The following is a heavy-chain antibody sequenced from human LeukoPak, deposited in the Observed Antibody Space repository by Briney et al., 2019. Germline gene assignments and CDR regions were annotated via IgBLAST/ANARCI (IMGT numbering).Heavy chain of an antibody. V-gene: IGHV1-2*02. Sequence: ASVKVSCKASGYTFTSYGISWVRQAPGQGLEWMGWINPNSGGTNYAQKFQGRVTMTRDTSISTAYMELSRLRSDDTAVYYCARDRGRAAAGSEGYWGQGTLVTVSS. CDR3: ARDRGRAAAGSEGY. CDR2: INPNSGGT. D-gene: IGHD6-13*01. CDR1: GYTFTSYG. J-gene: IGHJ4*02.